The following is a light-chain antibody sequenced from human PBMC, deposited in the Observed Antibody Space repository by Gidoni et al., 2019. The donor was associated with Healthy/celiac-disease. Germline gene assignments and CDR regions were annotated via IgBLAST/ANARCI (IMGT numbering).Light chain of an antibody. J-gene: IGKJ2*01. Sequence: DIQLTQSPSSLSASVGDRVTITCRASQGISNYLAWYQQKPGKVTQLLIYAASTVQAGVPSRFSGRGSGADFTITISSVQQEDVANYYCQKYNSAPYTFGQGTKLEIK. CDR2: AAS. V-gene: IGKV1-27*01. CDR3: QKYNSAPYT. CDR1: QGISNY.